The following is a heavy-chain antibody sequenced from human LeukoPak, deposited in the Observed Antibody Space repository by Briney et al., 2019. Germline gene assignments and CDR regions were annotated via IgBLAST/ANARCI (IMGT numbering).Heavy chain of an antibody. CDR3: ARQYCSSTSCYAADAFDI. J-gene: IGHJ3*02. V-gene: IGHV4-4*07. D-gene: IGHD2-2*01. CDR1: GGSISSYY. CDR2: IYTSGST. Sequence: SETLSLTCTVSGGSISSYYWSWIRQPAGKGLEWIGRIYTSGSTNYNPSLKSRVTMSVDTSKNQFSLKLSSVTAADTAVYYWARQYCSSTSCYAADAFDIWGQGTMVTVSS.